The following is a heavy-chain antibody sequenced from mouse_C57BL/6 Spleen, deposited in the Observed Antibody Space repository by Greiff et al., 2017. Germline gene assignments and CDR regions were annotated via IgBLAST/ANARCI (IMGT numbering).Heavy chain of an antibody. CDR2: IDPNSGGT. J-gene: IGHJ3*01. Sequence: QVQLQQPGAELVKPGASVKLSCKASGYTFTSYWMHWVKQRPGRGLEWIGRIDPNSGGTKYNEKFKSKATLTVAKPSSTAYMQLSSLTSEDSSFYYCARSMVRWDPAWFAYWGQGTLVTVSA. CDR1: GYTFTSYW. D-gene: IGHD4-1*01. V-gene: IGHV1-72*01. CDR3: ARSMVRWDPAWFAY.